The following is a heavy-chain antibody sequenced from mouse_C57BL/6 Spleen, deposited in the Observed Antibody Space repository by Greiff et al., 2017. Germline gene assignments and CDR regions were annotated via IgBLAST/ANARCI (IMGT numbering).Heavy chain of an antibody. D-gene: IGHD3-2*02. V-gene: IGHV1-78*01. Sequence: VQLQQSDAELVKPGASVKISCKASGYTFTDYTIHWMKQRPEQGLEWIGNIYPSDGSTKYNEKFKGKATLTADKSSSTAYMQLNSLTSEDSAVYYCARCESSGDDAMDYWGQGTSVTVSS. J-gene: IGHJ4*01. CDR1: GYTFTDYT. CDR3: ARCESSGDDAMDY. CDR2: IYPSDGST.